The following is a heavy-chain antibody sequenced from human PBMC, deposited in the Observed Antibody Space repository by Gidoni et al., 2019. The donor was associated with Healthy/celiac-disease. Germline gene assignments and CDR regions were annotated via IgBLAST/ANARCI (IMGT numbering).Heavy chain of an antibody. D-gene: IGHD3-22*01. V-gene: IGHV6-1*01. Sequence: QVQLQQSGPGLVKPSQTLSLTCAISGDSVSSNSAAWNWIRQSPSRGLELLGRTYYRSKWYNDYAVSVKIRITIPPSTSKNQFSLQLNSVTPEDTAVYYCARGDSSGYYYPDAFDIWGQGTMVTVSS. J-gene: IGHJ3*02. CDR2: TYYRSKWYN. CDR3: ARGDSSGYYYPDAFDI. CDR1: GDSVSSNSAA.